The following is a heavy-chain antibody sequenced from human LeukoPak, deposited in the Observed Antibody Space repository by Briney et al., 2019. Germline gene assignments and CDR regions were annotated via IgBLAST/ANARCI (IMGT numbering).Heavy chain of an antibody. J-gene: IGHJ4*02. Sequence: SETLSLTCAVHGESLGTYSWSWIRQSSGKGLEWIGEIHNSGTTNYNPSLNSRVTISEDTSKNQFYLNLSSVTAADTAVYYCARRYYYNLGSFPFDFWGQGTLVTVSS. D-gene: IGHD3-10*01. V-gene: IGHV4-34*01. CDR2: IHNSGTT. CDR3: ARRYYYNLGSFPFDF. CDR1: GESLGTYS.